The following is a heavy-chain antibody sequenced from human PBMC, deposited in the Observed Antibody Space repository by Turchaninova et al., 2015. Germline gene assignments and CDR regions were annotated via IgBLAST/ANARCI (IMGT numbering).Heavy chain of an antibody. CDR2: MNPNSGAT. CDR3: ARGGFGGYDDRGDFDY. Sequence: QVQLVQSGAAVKKPGASVKVSCKASGYTFTSYDIKFVRQATGKGLVWLGWMNPNSGATGYAQTLQCRVTMSMNTSMGTAYMELSSLRSEDTAVYYWARGGFGGYDDRGDFDYWGQGTLVTVSS. V-gene: IGHV1-8*02. J-gene: IGHJ4*02. D-gene: IGHD5-12*01. CDR1: GYTFTSYD.